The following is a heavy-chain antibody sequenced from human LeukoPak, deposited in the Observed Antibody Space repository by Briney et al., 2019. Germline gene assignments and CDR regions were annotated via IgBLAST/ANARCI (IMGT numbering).Heavy chain of an antibody. CDR2: IKQDGSEK. J-gene: IGHJ4*02. CDR3: ARDHLSRFDF. V-gene: IGHV3-7*01. D-gene: IGHD3-3*02. CDR1: GFPFSSYW. Sequence: PGGSLRLSCAASGFPFSSYWMSWVRQAPGKGLEWVANIKQDGSEKYYVDSVKGRFTISRDNAKNSLYLQMNSLRAEDTAVYYCARDHLSRFDFWGQGTLVTVSS.